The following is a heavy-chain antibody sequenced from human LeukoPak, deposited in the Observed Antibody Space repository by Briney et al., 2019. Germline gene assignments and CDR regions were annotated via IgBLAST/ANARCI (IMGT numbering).Heavy chain of an antibody. J-gene: IGHJ4*02. D-gene: IGHD3-22*01. Sequence: ASVKVSCKASGYTFTSYGINWVRQAPGQGLEWMGWISAYNGNTNYAQKLQGRVTMTTDTSTSIAYMELRSLRSDDTAVYYCARWYYHDSSAYYFPGDYWAQGTLVTVSS. CDR1: GYTFTSYG. CDR3: ARWYYHDSSAYYFPGDY. CDR2: ISAYNGNT. V-gene: IGHV1-18*01.